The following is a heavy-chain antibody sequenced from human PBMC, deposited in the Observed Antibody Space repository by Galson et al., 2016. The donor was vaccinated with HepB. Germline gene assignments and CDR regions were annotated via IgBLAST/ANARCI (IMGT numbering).Heavy chain of an antibody. V-gene: IGHV1-69*01. CDR3: AREDGAYGGGDCYYYYAMDV. D-gene: IGHD2-21*01. CDR1: GGTFSSYA. J-gene: IGHJ6*02. CDR2: IIPIFGTA. Sequence: SCKASGGTFSSYAISWVRQAPGQGLEWMGGIIPIFGTANYAQKFQGRVTITADESTSTAYMELSSLRSEDTAVYYCAREDGAYGGGDCYYYYAMDVWGQGTTVTVSS.